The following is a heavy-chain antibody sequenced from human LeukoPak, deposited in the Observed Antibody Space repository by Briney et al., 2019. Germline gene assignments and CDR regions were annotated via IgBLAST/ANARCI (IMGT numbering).Heavy chain of an antibody. CDR3: ARVSSGWYVAFDI. Sequence: ASVKVSCKASGYTFTSYDINWVRQATGQGLEWMGWMNPNSGNTGYAQKFQGRVTMTRNTSISTAHMELSSLRSEDTAVYYCARVSSGWYVAFDIWGQGTMVTVSS. D-gene: IGHD6-19*01. CDR1: GYTFTSYD. V-gene: IGHV1-8*01. CDR2: MNPNSGNT. J-gene: IGHJ3*02.